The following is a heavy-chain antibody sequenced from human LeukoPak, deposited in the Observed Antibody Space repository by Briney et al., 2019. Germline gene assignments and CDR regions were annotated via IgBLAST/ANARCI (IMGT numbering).Heavy chain of an antibody. J-gene: IGHJ6*02. CDR1: GVSISSYY. CDR2: IYTSGST. V-gene: IGHV4-4*07. D-gene: IGHD2-21*01. Sequence: KPSETPSLTCTVSGVSISSYYWSWIRQPAGKGLEWIGRIYTSGSTNYNPSLKSRVTMSVDTSKNQFSLKLSSVTAADTAVYYCARDIQYYYYGMDVWGQGTTVTVSS. CDR3: ARDIQYYYYGMDV.